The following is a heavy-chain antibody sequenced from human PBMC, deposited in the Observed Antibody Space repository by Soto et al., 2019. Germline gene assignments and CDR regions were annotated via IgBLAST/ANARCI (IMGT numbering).Heavy chain of an antibody. CDR3: ARDRFVVLAKAYIDN. V-gene: IGHV1-18*01. D-gene: IGHD2-15*01. CDR2: ISTYNGNT. J-gene: IGHJ4*02. Sequence: QVHLVQSGGEVKKPGSSVKVSCKASGYSFSSYGVNWVRQAPGQGLEWMGWISTYNGNTNYAQQLQGRVTLTTDTTTNAAVMEMWRLKYYNTAGYYSARDRFVVLAKAYIDNWGQGTLVIVSS. CDR1: GYSFSSYG.